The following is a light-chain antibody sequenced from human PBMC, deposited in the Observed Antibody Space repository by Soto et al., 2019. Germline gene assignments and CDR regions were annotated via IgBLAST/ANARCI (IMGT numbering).Light chain of an antibody. CDR2: GTS. CDR3: QQYNNWPIT. J-gene: IGKJ5*01. V-gene: IGKV3D-15*01. CDR1: QSVGTRF. Sequence: EIVLTQSPGTLSLSPGERATLSCRASQSVGTRFLAWYQQLPGQAPRLLIYGTSTRAAGIPDRFIGSGSGTDFTLTISSLQSEDFAIYYCQQYNNWPITFGQGTRLEIK.